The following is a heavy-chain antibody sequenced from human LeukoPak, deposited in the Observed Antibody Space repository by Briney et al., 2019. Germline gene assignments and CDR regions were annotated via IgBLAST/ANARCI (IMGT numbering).Heavy chain of an antibody. CDR2: IDRGVGRT. J-gene: IGHJ4*02. CDR1: GFTFPRYD. Sequence: GGSLRLSCAASGFTFPRYDMSWVRQAPGKGLECVSAIDRGVGRTYYADSVKGRFTISRDNSRYTLYLQMTNLRVEDTAVYYCARDYFGELQLKYYFDYWGQGTLVTVSP. D-gene: IGHD3-10*01. V-gene: IGHV3-23*01. CDR3: ARDYFGELQLKYYFDY.